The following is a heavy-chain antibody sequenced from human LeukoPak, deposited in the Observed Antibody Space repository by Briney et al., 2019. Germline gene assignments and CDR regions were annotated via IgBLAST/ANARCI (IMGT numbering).Heavy chain of an antibody. Sequence: GGSLRLSCAASGFTFSDYYMSWIRQAPGKGLEWVSYISSSGSIIYYADSVKGRFTISRDNHKNSLYLQMNSLRVEDTAVYYCARPRFSIVGATSGLDYWGQGTLVTVSS. V-gene: IGHV3-11*04. CDR2: ISSSGSII. CDR1: GFTFSDYY. J-gene: IGHJ4*02. D-gene: IGHD1-26*01. CDR3: ARPRFSIVGATSGLDY.